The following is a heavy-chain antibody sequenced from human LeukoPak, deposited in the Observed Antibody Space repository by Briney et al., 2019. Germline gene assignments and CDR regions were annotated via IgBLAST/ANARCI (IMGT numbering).Heavy chain of an antibody. CDR1: GGSFSNYY. D-gene: IGHD3-10*01. CDR3: ARVGDYYGSSDY. Sequence: PSETLSLTCAVYGGSFSNYYWSWIRQPPGKGLEWLGEINHSESTNYNPSLKSRVTISIDTSKNQFSLKLSSVTAADTAVYYCARVGDYYGSSDYWGQGTLVTVSS. CDR2: INHSEST. J-gene: IGHJ4*02. V-gene: IGHV4-34*01.